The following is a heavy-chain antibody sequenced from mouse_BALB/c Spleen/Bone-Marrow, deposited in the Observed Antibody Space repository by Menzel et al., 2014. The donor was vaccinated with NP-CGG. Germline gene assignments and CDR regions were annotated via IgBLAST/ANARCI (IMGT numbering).Heavy chain of an antibody. J-gene: IGHJ3*01. D-gene: IGHD2-14*01. CDR2: IDPANGNT. Sequence: VQLKESGAELVKPRASVKLSCTASGFNIKDTYMHWVKQRPEQGLEWIVGIDPANGNTKYDPKFQGKATITADTSSNTAYLQLSSLTSEDTAVYYCAYYRYDEGGFAFWGQGTLVTVSA. CDR1: GFNIKDTY. CDR3: AYYRYDEGGFAF. V-gene: IGHV14-3*02.